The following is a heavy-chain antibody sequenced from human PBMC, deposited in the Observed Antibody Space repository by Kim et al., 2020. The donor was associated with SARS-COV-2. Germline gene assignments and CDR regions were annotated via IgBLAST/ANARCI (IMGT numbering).Heavy chain of an antibody. V-gene: IGHV1-69*13. D-gene: IGHD3-10*01. CDR2: IIPIFGTA. CDR3: ATRDTIWGNLQH. J-gene: IGHJ1*01. Sequence: SVKVSCKASGGTFSSYAISWVRQAPGQGLEWMGGIIPIFGTANYAQKFQGRVTITADESTSTAYMELSSLRSEDTAVYYCATRDTIWGNLQHWGQGTLVTVSS. CDR1: GGTFSSYA.